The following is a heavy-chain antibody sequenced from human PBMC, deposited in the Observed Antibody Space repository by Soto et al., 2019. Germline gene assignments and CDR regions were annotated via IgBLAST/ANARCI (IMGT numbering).Heavy chain of an antibody. CDR3: ARVTVVVPAAIGGYYFYGMDV. V-gene: IGHV1-69*13. CDR2: IIPIFGTA. J-gene: IGHJ6*02. CDR1: GGTFSSYA. Sequence: SVKVSCKASGGTFSSYAISWVRQAPGQGLEWMGGIIPIFGTANYAQKFQGRVTITADESTSTAYMELSSLRSEDTAVYYCARVTVVVPAAIGGYYFYGMDVWG. D-gene: IGHD2-2*02.